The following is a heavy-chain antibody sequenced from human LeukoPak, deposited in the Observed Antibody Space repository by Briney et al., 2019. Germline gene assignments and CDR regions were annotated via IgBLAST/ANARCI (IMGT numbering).Heavy chain of an antibody. D-gene: IGHD1-1*01. Sequence: PSETLSLTCTVSGGSISSYYWSWIRQPPGKGLEWIGYIYYSGSTNYNPSLKSRVTISVDTSKNQFSLKLSSVTAADTAVYYCARGNSRGWNGPTYYMDVWGKGTTVTVSS. CDR1: GGSISSYY. CDR2: IYYSGST. J-gene: IGHJ6*03. V-gene: IGHV4-59*01. CDR3: ARGNSRGWNGPTYYMDV.